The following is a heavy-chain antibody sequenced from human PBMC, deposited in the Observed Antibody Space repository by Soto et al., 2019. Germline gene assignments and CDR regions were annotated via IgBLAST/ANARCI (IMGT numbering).Heavy chain of an antibody. CDR1: GYTFTSSD. CDR2: INPSGGNT. Sequence: GASVKVSCKASGYTFTSSDMHWVRQAPGQGLEWMGIINPSGGNTSYAQKFQGRVTMTRNTSISTAYMELSSLRSEDTAVYYCARGPGCSSTSCYERYYYYYMDVWGKGTTVTVSS. J-gene: IGHJ6*03. V-gene: IGHV1-46*01. CDR3: ARGPGCSSTSCYERYYYYYMDV. D-gene: IGHD2-2*01.